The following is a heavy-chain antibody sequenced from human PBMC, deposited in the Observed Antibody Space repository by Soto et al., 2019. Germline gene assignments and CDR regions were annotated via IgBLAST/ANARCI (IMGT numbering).Heavy chain of an antibody. V-gene: IGHV3-74*01. D-gene: IGHD4-17*01. CDR1: GFTFSSYW. Sequence: EVQLVESGGGLVQPGGSLRLSCATSGFTFSSYWMHWVRQAPGKGLVWVSRINSDGTSTSYADSVKGRFTISRDNAKNTPYLQMNSLRAEDTAVYYCVRASVTMRLDYWGQGTLVTVSS. CDR3: VRASVTMRLDY. CDR2: INSDGTST. J-gene: IGHJ4*02.